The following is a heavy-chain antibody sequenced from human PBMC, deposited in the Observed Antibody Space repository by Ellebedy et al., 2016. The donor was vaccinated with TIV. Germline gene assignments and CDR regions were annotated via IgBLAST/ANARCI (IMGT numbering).Heavy chain of an antibody. Sequence: SETLSLTXTVSGGCFNSYYWTWIRQPPGKGLEWIGYMHYSGKTNSNPSLKSRAIISVDTAKNQFSLKLSSVTAADTAVYYCARGDLGGLTDPIWGHGTMVTVSS. CDR1: GGCFNSYY. D-gene: IGHD3-10*01. J-gene: IGHJ3*02. CDR2: MHYSGKT. CDR3: ARGDLGGLTDPI. V-gene: IGHV4-59*13.